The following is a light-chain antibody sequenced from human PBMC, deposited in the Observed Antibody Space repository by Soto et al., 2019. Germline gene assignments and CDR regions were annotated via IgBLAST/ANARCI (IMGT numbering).Light chain of an antibody. J-gene: IGKJ1*01. V-gene: IGKV3-15*01. CDR2: GPS. CDR3: QHYNNWPPAWT. CDR1: ESVSTN. Sequence: EIVLTQSPGTLSLSPGERATLSCRASESVSTNLAWYQQKPGQAPRLLMSGPSSRAPGVPARFSGSGSGTEFTLTISSLQSEDFALYYCQHYNNWPPAWTFGQGTKVDIK.